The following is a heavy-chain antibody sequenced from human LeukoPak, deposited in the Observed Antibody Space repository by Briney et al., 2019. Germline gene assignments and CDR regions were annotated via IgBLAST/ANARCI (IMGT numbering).Heavy chain of an antibody. V-gene: IGHV3-48*01. CDR2: ITRSSSAK. Sequence: GGSLRLSCVASGFTFSSYSMNWVRQAPGKGLEWVSYITRSSSAKFYADSVKGRFTVSRDNAENLLYLQMNSLRAEDTAVYYCTRDQEGSDYWGQGTLVTVSS. CDR3: TRDQEGSDY. CDR1: GFTFSSYS. J-gene: IGHJ4*02.